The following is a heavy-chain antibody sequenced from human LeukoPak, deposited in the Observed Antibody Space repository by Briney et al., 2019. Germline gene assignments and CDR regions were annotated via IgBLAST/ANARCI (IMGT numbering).Heavy chain of an antibody. CDR2: INAGNGNT. D-gene: IGHD3-10*01. Sequence: ASVKVSCKASGGTFSSYAISWVRQAPGQRLEWMGWINAGNGNTKYSQKFQGRVTITRDTSASTAYMELSSLRAEDTAVYYCARDLVVGSYYYGSGSYYPDYWGQGTLVTVSS. CDR3: ARDLVVGSYYYGSGSYYPDY. J-gene: IGHJ4*02. CDR1: GGTFSSYA. V-gene: IGHV1-3*01.